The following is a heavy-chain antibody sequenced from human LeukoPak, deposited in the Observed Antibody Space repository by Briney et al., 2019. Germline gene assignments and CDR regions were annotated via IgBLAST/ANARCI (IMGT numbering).Heavy chain of an antibody. V-gene: IGHV3-30*18. Sequence: GRSLRLSCAASGFTFSRSAVHWVRQAPGKGLEWVAVISHDGSNTDYTDSVKGRFTISRDNSKNTLYLQVNSLRAEDTAVYYCAKEMKPWMHFDYWGQGTLVTVSS. J-gene: IGHJ4*02. CDR1: GFTFSRSA. D-gene: IGHD5-12*01. CDR2: ISHDGSNT. CDR3: AKEMKPWMHFDY.